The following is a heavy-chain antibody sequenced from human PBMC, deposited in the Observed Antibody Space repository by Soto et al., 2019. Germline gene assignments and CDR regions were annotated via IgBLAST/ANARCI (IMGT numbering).Heavy chain of an antibody. Sequence: PGGSLRLSCAASGFTFSSYGMHWVRQAPGKGLEWVAVISYDGSNKYYADSVKGRFTISRDNSNNTLYLQMNSLRAEDTAVYYCAKDFVAYYYYYYGMDVWGQGTTVTVSS. V-gene: IGHV3-30*18. CDR1: GFTFSSYG. CDR2: ISYDGSNK. D-gene: IGHD2-15*01. CDR3: AKDFVAYYYYYYGMDV. J-gene: IGHJ6*02.